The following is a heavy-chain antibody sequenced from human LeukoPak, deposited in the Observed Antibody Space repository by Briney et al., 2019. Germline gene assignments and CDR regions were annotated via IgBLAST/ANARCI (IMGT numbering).Heavy chain of an antibody. Sequence: GRSLRLSCAASRFTFSSYSMNWVRQAPGKGLEWVSYISSSSSTIYYADSVKGRFTISRDNAKNSLYLQMNSLRDEDTAVYYCARFPHYYDSSGYSFWGQGTLVTVSS. D-gene: IGHD3-22*01. CDR1: RFTFSSYS. J-gene: IGHJ4*02. CDR3: ARFPHYYDSSGYSF. V-gene: IGHV3-48*02. CDR2: ISSSSSTI.